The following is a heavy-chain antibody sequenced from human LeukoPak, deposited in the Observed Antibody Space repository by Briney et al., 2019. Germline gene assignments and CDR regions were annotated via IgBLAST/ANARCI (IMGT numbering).Heavy chain of an antibody. CDR1: GFIFTNYG. Sequence: GGSLRLSCAASGFIFTNYGMSWVRQAPGKGLEWVSAIRGNAGTTYYADSVKGRFTIFRDNHKNMLYLQMNSLRVEDTAVYYCAKGHGDASGYYYFDSWGQGTLVTVST. CDR3: AKGHGDASGYYYFDS. CDR2: IRGNAGTT. D-gene: IGHD3-22*01. V-gene: IGHV3-23*01. J-gene: IGHJ4*02.